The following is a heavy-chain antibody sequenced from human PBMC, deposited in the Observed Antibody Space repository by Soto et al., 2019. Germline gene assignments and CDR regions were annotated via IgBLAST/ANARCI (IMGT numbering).Heavy chain of an antibody. Sequence: QVQLVQSGAEVKKPGASVKVSCKASGYTFTSYGISWVRQAPGQGLEWMGWISAYNGNTNYAQKLQGRVTMTTDTSTSTAYMELRSLRSDDTAVYYCAREGDRLWFGELSIQNYGMDVWGQGTTVTVSS. V-gene: IGHV1-18*01. CDR1: GYTFTSYG. CDR2: ISAYNGNT. D-gene: IGHD3-10*01. CDR3: AREGDRLWFGELSIQNYGMDV. J-gene: IGHJ6*02.